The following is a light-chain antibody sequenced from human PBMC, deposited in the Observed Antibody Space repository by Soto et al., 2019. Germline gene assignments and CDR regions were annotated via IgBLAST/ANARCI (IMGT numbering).Light chain of an antibody. CDR3: QHYYNYPWT. CDR1: QDIHNY. Sequence: AVLLTQSPSSFSASTGDRATITCRASQDIHNYLAWYQQVPGKAPKLLLYAASILQTGVPSRFSGSGSGTDFTLTIDGLQSEEFATYFCQHYYNYPWTFGQGAPVE. CDR2: AAS. J-gene: IGKJ1*01. V-gene: IGKV1-8*01.